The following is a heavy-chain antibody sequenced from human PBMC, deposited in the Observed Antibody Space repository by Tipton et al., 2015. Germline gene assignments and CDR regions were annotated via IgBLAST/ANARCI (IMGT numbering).Heavy chain of an antibody. Sequence: SGGSISSSNWWTWVRQPPGKGLEWIGEIYQSGNTNYNPSLKSRVTISADKSKTQFSLKMSSVTASDTAVYFCARDLEHGMDVWGQGTTVTVSS. J-gene: IGHJ6*02. V-gene: IGHV4-4*01. CDR3: ARDLEHGMDV. CDR1: GGSISSSNW. CDR2: IYQSGNT.